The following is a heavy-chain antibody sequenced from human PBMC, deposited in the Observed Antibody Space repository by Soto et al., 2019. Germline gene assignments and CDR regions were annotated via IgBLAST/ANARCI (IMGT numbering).Heavy chain of an antibody. CDR3: ARPQTMIAAAGHDAFDI. Sequence: PGGSLRLSCAVSGFTFSSYNMNWVRQAPGKGLEWVSSISSSSSYIYYADSVKGRFTISRDNAKNSLYLQMNSLRAEDTAVYYCARPQTMIAAAGHDAFDIWGQGTMVTVSS. J-gene: IGHJ3*02. V-gene: IGHV3-21*01. CDR2: ISSSSSYI. CDR1: GFTFSSYN. D-gene: IGHD6-13*01.